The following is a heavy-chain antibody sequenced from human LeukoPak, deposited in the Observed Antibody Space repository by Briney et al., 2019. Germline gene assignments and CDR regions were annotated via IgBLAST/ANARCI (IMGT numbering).Heavy chain of an antibody. CDR2: INHSGST. D-gene: IGHD6-25*01. CDR1: GGSFSGHY. V-gene: IGHV4-34*01. J-gene: IGHJ4*02. Sequence: SETLSLTCAVYGGSFSGHYWSWIRQPPGKGLEWIGEINHSGSTNYNPSLKSRVTISVDTSKNQFSLKLSSVTAADTAVYYCARVLAGYFDYWGQGTLVTVSS. CDR3: ARVLAGYFDY.